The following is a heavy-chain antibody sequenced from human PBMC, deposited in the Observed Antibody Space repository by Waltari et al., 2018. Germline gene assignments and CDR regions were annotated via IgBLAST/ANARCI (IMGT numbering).Heavy chain of an antibody. CDR2: ISGSCGST. D-gene: IGHD3-22*01. CDR1: GFTFSSYA. CDR3: ANPPEGGYYYNY. V-gene: IGHV3-23*01. Sequence: EVQLLESGGGLVQPGGSLRLSCAASGFTFSSYAMSWVRQAPGKGLEWVSAISGSCGSTYYADSVKGRFTISRDNSKNTLYLQMNSLRAEDMAVYYCANPPEGGYYYNYWGQGTLVTVSS. J-gene: IGHJ4*02.